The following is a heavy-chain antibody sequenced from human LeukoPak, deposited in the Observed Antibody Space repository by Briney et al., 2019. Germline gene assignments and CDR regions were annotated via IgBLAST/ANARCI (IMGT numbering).Heavy chain of an antibody. Sequence: SETLSLTCAVHGGSFSGYYWSWIRQPPGKGLEWIGEINHSGSTNYNPSLKSRVTISVDTSKNQFSLKLSSVTAADTAVYYCASLSPRYSSGWYYAFDIWGQGTMVTVSS. V-gene: IGHV4-34*01. CDR2: INHSGST. D-gene: IGHD6-19*01. CDR1: GGSFSGYY. J-gene: IGHJ3*02. CDR3: ASLSPRYSSGWYYAFDI.